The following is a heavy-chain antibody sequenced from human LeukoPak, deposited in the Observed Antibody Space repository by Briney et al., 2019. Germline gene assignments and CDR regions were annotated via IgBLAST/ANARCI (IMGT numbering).Heavy chain of an antibody. CDR1: GCSFSSYY. CDR2: IHYSGSN. V-gene: IGHV4-59*08. CDR3: PRHTVGEGYYFDT. D-gene: IGHD1-26*01. J-gene: IGHJ4*02. Sequence: PSETLSLTCTVSGCSFSSYYLRWIRQPPGKGLEWIALIHYSGSNNYNPSLRRRVTISVDTSKNPFSLELSSVTAADTAVYYCPRHTVGEGYYFDTWGQGTLVTVSS.